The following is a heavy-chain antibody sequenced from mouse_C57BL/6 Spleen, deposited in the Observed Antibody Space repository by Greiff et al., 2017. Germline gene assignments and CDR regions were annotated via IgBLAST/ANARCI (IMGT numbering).Heavy chain of an antibody. V-gene: IGHV5-4*01. J-gene: IGHJ2*01. D-gene: IGHD2-3*01. CDR3: ARDEGYYGY. CDR2: ISDGGSYT. Sequence: EVQGVESGGGLVKPGGSLKLSGAAPGFTFRSYAMSWVRQTPEKRLEWVATISDGGSYTSYPDNVKGRFTLSRDNAKNNLYLQMSHLKSEDTAMYYCARDEGYYGYWGQGTTLTVSS. CDR1: GFTFRSYA.